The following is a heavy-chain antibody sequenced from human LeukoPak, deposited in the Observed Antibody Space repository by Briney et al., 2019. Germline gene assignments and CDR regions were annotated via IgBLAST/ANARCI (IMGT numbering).Heavy chain of an antibody. CDR2: ISPYNANT. J-gene: IGHJ4*02. Sequence: ASVKVSCKASGYTFTGYYMHWVRQAPGQGLEWMGWISPYNANTNYAQKIQGRVTMTTDTSTSTAYMELRSLRSDDTAVYYCAREGPNGDGDYWGQGTLVTVSS. D-gene: IGHD4-17*01. CDR1: GYTFTGYY. CDR3: AREGPNGDGDY. V-gene: IGHV1-18*04.